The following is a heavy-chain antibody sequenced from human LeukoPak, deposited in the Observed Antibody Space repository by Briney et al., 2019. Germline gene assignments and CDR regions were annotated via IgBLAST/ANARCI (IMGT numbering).Heavy chain of an antibody. D-gene: IGHD6-13*01. V-gene: IGHV3-66*01. CDR1: GFTFSSYA. J-gene: IGHJ3*02. CDR3: ARAYIAAAGRDAFDI. Sequence: GGSLRLSCAASGFTFSSYAMSWVRQAPGKGLEWVSVIYSGGSTYYADSVKGRFTISRDNSKNTLYLQMNSLRAEDTAVYYCARAYIAAAGRDAFDIWGQGTMVTVSS. CDR2: IYSGGST.